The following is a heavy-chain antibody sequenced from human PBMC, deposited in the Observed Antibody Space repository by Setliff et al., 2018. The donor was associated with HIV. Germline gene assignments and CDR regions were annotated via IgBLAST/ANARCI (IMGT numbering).Heavy chain of an antibody. D-gene: IGHD5-12*01. Sequence: ASVKVSCKAAGYSFAAYYIHWVRQAPGQGLEWMGWINPNSGGTNYAQKFQGRVTLTRDTSISTANMELSGLRSYDTAVYYCARDPALTYSGYVYWYFDLWGRGTLVTVSS. CDR3: ARDPALTYSGYVYWYFDL. J-gene: IGHJ2*01. CDR1: GYSFAAYY. V-gene: IGHV1-2*02. CDR2: INPNSGGT.